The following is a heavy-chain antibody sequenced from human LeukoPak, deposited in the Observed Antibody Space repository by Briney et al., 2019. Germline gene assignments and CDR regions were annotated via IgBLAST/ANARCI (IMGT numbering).Heavy chain of an antibody. J-gene: IGHJ4*02. D-gene: IGHD3-3*01. Sequence: PSETLSLTCAVYGGSFSGYYWSWIRQPPGKGLEWIGEINHSGSTNYNTSLKSRVTISLATSKTQFSLTLSSVTAADTAVYYCARARRDSGYYKVDYWGQGTLVTVSS. CDR1: GGSFSGYY. CDR3: ARARRDSGYYKVDY. V-gene: IGHV4-34*01. CDR2: INHSGST.